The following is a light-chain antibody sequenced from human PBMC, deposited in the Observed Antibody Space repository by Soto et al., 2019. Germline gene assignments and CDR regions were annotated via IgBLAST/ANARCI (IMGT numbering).Light chain of an antibody. Sequence: EILVTKAPGTLSLSPGERATLSCRARQSGSSSYFSRYQLKPGQAPRLLIYGASSRATGIPDRFSGSGSGTDFTLAISRLEREDFAVYYCQQYGYSFRAFGQGTKVQL. CDR1: QSGSSSY. CDR3: QQYGYSFRA. CDR2: GAS. J-gene: IGKJ1*01. V-gene: IGKV3-20*01.